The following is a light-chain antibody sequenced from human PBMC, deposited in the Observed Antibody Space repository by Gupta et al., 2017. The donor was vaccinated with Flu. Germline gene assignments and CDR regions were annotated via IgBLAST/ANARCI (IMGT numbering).Light chain of an antibody. V-gene: IGKV1-27*01. CDR3: QQYDGEPPT. Sequence: PSTRSASVGDRVTITCRASQDIRNRLGWYQHKPGKSPRLLICAASHLKSGVPPRFSGSGSGTEFSLTINGLQAEDVANYYCQQYDGEPPTFGQGTKVEI. CDR1: QDIRNR. J-gene: IGKJ1*01. CDR2: AAS.